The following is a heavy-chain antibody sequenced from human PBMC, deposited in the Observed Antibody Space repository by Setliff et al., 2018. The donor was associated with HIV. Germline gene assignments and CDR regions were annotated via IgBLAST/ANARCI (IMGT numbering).Heavy chain of an antibody. J-gene: IGHJ6*03. CDR3: AKTYNWNDVHYYYMDV. CDR1: GFTFSTYA. CDR2: ISGWGGST. Sequence: GGSLRLSCAASGFTFSTYAMSWVRQAPGKGLEWVSGISGWGGSTYNADSVEGRFTISRDNSKNTLYLQMNSLRAADTAVYYCAKTYNWNDVHYYYMDVWGKGTTVTVSS. V-gene: IGHV3-23*01. D-gene: IGHD1-1*01.